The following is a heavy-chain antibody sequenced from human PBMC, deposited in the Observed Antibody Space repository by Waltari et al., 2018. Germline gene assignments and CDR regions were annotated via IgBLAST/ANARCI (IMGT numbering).Heavy chain of an antibody. V-gene: IGHV5-51*01. Sequence: EVQLVQSGEEVKKPGESLNIACKGLGYRFTQYWIAWVRQRPGKGLAWLGTIYPGVPEMKYSPSSRGQVTFSADESLSTAFLHWNTLKTSDTAIYYCARHDSSGYYDNFYYMDVWGRGTTVTVSS. CDR2: IYPGVPEM. J-gene: IGHJ6*03. CDR3: ARHDSSGYYDNFYYMDV. D-gene: IGHD3-22*01. CDR1: GYRFTQYW.